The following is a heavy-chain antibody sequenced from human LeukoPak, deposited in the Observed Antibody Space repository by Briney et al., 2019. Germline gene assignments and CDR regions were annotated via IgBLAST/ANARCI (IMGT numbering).Heavy chain of an antibody. CDR3: ARHHFGTTYWLDP. J-gene: IGHJ5*02. V-gene: IGHV4-34*01. CDR1: GGSFSGYY. D-gene: IGHD1-1*01. CDR2: INHSGST. Sequence: SETLSLTCAVYGGSFSGYYWSWIRQPPGKGLEWIGEINHSGSTNYNPSLKSRVTISVDTSKNQFSLKLTSVTAADTAVYYCARHHFGTTYWLDPWGQGTLVTVSS.